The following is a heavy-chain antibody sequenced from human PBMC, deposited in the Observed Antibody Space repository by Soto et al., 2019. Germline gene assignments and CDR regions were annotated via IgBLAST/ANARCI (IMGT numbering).Heavy chain of an antibody. CDR2: ISSSSSYI. V-gene: IGHV3-21*01. D-gene: IGHD2-2*01. CDR3: ARHHLSAAMNYYYGMDV. J-gene: IGHJ6*02. CDR1: GFTFSSYS. Sequence: EVQLVESGGGLVKPGGSLRLSCAASGFTFSSYSMNWVRQAPGKGLEWVSSISSSSSYIYYADSVKGRFTISRDNAKNSLYLQMNSLRAEDTAVYYCARHHLSAAMNYYYGMDVWGQGTTVTVSS.